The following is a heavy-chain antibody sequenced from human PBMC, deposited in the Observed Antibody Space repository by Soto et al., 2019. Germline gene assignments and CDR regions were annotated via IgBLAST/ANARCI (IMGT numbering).Heavy chain of an antibody. CDR2: ISSSSSTI. CDR3: ARAGAEEWLLYQSWYFDL. D-gene: IGHD3-3*01. V-gene: IGHV3-48*02. Sequence: GGSLRLSCAASGFTFSSYSMNWVRQAPGKGLEWVSYISSSSSTIYYADSVKGRFTISRDNAKNSLYLQMNSLRDEDTAVYYCARAGAEEWLLYQSWYFDLWGRGTLVTVSS. J-gene: IGHJ2*01. CDR1: GFTFSSYS.